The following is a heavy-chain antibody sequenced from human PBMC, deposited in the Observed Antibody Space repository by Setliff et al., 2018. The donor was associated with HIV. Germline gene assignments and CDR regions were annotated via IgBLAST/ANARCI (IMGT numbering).Heavy chain of an antibody. D-gene: IGHD2-2*01. CDR3: ARDRTYCSSTSCPRNYYYYYMDV. V-gene: IGHV1-24*01. CDR2: FDPEDDET. CDR1: GYTLTEVS. J-gene: IGHJ6*03. Sequence: ASVKVSCKVSGYTLTEVSIHWVRQAPGKGLEWMGGFDPEDDETVYAQKFQGRVTMTRDKSISTAYMEFSRLRSDDTAVYYCARDRTYCSSTSCPRNYYYYYMDVWGKGTTVTVSS.